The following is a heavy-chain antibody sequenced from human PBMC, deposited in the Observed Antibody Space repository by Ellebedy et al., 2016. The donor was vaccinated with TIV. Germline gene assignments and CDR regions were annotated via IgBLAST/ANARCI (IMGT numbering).Heavy chain of an antibody. V-gene: IGHV3-7*01. D-gene: IGHD4-17*01. CDR3: ATDGSYGDYRFPAHAFTM. Sequence: GGSLRLSCGASGFSFRSYWMTWVRQAPGKGLEWVANINQDGSDEYYVDSVKGRFTIARDNAKNSLYLQMSSLRVEDTAVYYCATDGSYGDYRFPAHAFTMWGQGTLVTVSS. J-gene: IGHJ3*02. CDR1: GFSFRSYW. CDR2: INQDGSDE.